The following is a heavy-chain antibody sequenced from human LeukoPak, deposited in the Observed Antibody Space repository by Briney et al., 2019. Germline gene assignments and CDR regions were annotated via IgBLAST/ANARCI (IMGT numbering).Heavy chain of an antibody. D-gene: IGHD7-27*01. J-gene: IGHJ4*02. CDR3: ARRPPATWGLDS. V-gene: IGHV3-53*01. Sequence: PGGSLRLSCAASGFTVSTTYMSWVRQAPGKGLEWVSVIYSAGNTYYADSVKGRFTMSRDNSKNTLYLQMNTLGAEDTAVYYCARRPPATWGLDSWGQGTLVTVSS. CDR1: GFTVSTTY. CDR2: IYSAGNT.